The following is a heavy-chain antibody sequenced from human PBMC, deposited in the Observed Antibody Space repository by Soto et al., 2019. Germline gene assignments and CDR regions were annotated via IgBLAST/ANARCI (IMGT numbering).Heavy chain of an antibody. V-gene: IGHV1-69*02. D-gene: IGHD4-17*01. CDR2: IIPILGIA. CDR1: GGTFSSYT. J-gene: IGHJ4*02. Sequence: SVKVSCKASGGTFSSYTISWVRQSPGQGLEWMGRIIPILGIANYAQKFQGRVTITADKSTSTAYMELSSLRSEDTAVYYCARVGGGYGDYAEYFDYWGQGTLVTVSS. CDR3: ARVGGGYGDYAEYFDY.